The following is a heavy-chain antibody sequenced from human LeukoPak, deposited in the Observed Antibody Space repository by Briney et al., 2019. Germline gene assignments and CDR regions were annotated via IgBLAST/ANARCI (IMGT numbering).Heavy chain of an antibody. D-gene: IGHD4-17*01. J-gene: IGHJ4*02. V-gene: IGHV3-23*01. CDR3: AKSATTVTSNFDY. CDR1: GFTFSSHG. Sequence: GGSLRLSCAASGFTFSSHGMSWVRQAPGKGLGRVSGISGSGGGTFYADSVRGRFTISRDNSKNTVYLQMNSLRAEDTAVYYCAKSATTVTSNFDYWGQGTLVTVSS. CDR2: ISGSGGGT.